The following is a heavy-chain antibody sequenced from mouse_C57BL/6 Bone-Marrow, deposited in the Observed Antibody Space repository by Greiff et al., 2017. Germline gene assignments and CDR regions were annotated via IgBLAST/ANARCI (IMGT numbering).Heavy chain of an antibody. CDR2: IDPSDSYT. J-gene: IGHJ2*01. V-gene: IGHV1-59*01. D-gene: IGHD1-1*01. CDR1: GYTFTSYW. Sequence: QVQLQQPGAELVRPGTSVKLSCKASGYTFTSYWMHWVKQRPGQGLEWIGVIDPSDSYTNYNHKFKGKATLTVDTSSSTAYMQLSSLTSEDSAVYYCARIDYCSSYGDYWGQGITLTVAS. CDR3: ARIDYCSSYGDY.